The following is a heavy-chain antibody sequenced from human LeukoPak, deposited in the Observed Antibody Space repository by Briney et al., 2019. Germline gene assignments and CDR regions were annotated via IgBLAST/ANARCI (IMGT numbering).Heavy chain of an antibody. CDR1: GFTISNFA. V-gene: IGHV3-30*02. CDR2: TRNDGTSE. J-gene: IGHJ4*02. CDR3: GKGQGPGAYITDY. Sequence: GGSLRLSCAASGFTISNFAIRWVRQAPGMGLQWVAFTRNDGTSEIYAESVRGRFTISRDNFKNTLFLQMNSLGAEETAVYFCGKGQGPGAYITDYWGQGTLVTVSS. D-gene: IGHD3-16*01.